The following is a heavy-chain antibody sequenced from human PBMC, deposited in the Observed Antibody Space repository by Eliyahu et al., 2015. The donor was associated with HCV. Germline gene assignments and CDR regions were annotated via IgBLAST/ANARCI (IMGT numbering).Heavy chain of an antibody. D-gene: IGHD5-24*01. CDR1: GFTFSNYW. J-gene: IGHJ4*02. CDR2: IKYDGSEK. Sequence: EVQLVESGGGLVQPGGSLRLSCEASGFTFSNYWMSWVRQAPGKGLEWVANIKYDGSEKLYVDSVKGRFTISRDNAKNSLYLQMNSLRAEDTAVYYCARSPDGFDYWGQGTLVTVSS. CDR3: ARSPDGFDY. V-gene: IGHV3-7*03.